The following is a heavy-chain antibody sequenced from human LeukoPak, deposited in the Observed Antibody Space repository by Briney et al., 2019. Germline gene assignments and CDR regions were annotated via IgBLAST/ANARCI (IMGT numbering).Heavy chain of an antibody. D-gene: IGHD3-10*01. CDR3: ARGGLGSWTFDS. V-gene: IGHV3-74*01. CDR1: GFTSSSHW. J-gene: IGHJ5*01. CDR2: INSDGSST. Sequence: GGSLRLSCAASGFTSSSHWMHWVRQAPGKGLVWVSRINSDGSSTSYADSVKGRFTISRDNAKNTLYLQMSSLRAEDTAVYSCARGGLGSWTFDSWGQGTLVTVSS.